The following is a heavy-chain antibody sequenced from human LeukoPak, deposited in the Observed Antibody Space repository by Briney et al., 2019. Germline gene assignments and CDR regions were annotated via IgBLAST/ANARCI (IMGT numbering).Heavy chain of an antibody. Sequence: PGGSLRLSCETSGFTFSNYAMSWVRQAPGRGLEWVSGISYGDGGTYYADSVKGRFTISRDNSKNTLYLQMNSLGAEDTAVYYCAKENDILTGYPDYWGQGTLVTVSS. CDR2: ISYGDGGT. D-gene: IGHD3-9*01. CDR3: AKENDILTGYPDY. CDR1: GFTFSNYA. J-gene: IGHJ4*02. V-gene: IGHV3-23*01.